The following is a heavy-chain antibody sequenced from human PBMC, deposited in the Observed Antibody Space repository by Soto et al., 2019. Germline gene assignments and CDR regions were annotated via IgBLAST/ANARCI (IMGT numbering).Heavy chain of an antibody. CDR2: IYYSGST. J-gene: IGHJ3*02. V-gene: IGHV4-30-4*01. CDR1: GGSISSGDYY. D-gene: IGHD3-22*01. CDR3: ARDGSSGSNYANDAFDI. Sequence: SETLSLTCTVSGGSISSGDYYWSWIRQPAGKGLEWIGYIYYSGSTYYNPSLKSRVTISVDTSKNQFSLKLSSVTAADTAVYYCARDGSSGSNYANDAFDIWGQGTMVTVSS.